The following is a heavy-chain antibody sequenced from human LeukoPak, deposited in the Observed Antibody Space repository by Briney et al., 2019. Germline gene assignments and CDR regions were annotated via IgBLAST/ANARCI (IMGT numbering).Heavy chain of an antibody. Sequence: ASVTVSCKASGYTFTSYDINWVRQATGQGLEWMGWMNPNSGNTGYAQKFQGRVTMTRNTSISTAYMELSSLRSEDTAVYYCARLGIAVAGNYGMDVWGQGTTVTVSS. CDR3: ARLGIAVAGNYGMDV. V-gene: IGHV1-8*01. D-gene: IGHD6-19*01. CDR2: MNPNSGNT. CDR1: GYTFTSYD. J-gene: IGHJ6*02.